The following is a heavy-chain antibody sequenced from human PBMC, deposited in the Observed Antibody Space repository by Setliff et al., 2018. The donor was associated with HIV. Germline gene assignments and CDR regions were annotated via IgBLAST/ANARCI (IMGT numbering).Heavy chain of an antibody. D-gene: IGHD3-22*01. CDR3: ARDTDYYHSGGYYFGE. CDR1: GYTFTGYY. CDR2: INPNSGGT. Sequence: GASVKVSCKASGYTFTGYYMHWVRQAPGQGLEWMGWINPNSGGTNYAQKFQGRVTMTRDTSISTAYMELSRLRSDDAAVYYCARDTDYYHSGGYYFGEWGQGTLVTVSS. V-gene: IGHV1-2*02. J-gene: IGHJ4*02.